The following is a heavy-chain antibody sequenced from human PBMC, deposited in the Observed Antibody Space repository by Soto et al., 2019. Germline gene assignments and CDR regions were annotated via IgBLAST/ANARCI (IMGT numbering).Heavy chain of an antibody. D-gene: IGHD4-17*01. Sequence: SETLSLTCTVSGGSISSGGYYWSWIRQHPGKGLEWIGYIYYSGSTYYNPSLKSRVTISVDTSKNQFSLKLSSVTAADTAVYYCARDLSLRAGYFDYWGQGTLVTVSS. CDR2: IYYSGST. V-gene: IGHV4-31*03. CDR3: ARDLSLRAGYFDY. J-gene: IGHJ4*02. CDR1: GGSISSGGYY.